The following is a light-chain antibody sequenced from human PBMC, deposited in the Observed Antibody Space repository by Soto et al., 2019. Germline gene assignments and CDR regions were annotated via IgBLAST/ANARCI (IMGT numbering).Light chain of an antibody. J-gene: IGLJ1*01. CDR2: EAS. V-gene: IGLV2-18*01. Sequence: QSALTQPPSVSGSPGQSVTISCTGTSTDFVSYNRVSWYQQPPGTAPKLIIYEASNRPSGVPGRFSGSKSGNTASLTISGLQAADEADYYCSLYTSENTYVFGTGTKLIVL. CDR3: SLYTSENTYV. CDR1: STDFVSYNR.